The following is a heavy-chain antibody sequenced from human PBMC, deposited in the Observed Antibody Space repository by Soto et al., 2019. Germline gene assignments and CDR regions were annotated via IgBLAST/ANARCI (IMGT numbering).Heavy chain of an antibody. V-gene: IGHV5-10-1*01. J-gene: IGHJ6*02. CDR1: GYSFTSYW. CDR3: ARQSGSGRGSYYYYGMDV. D-gene: IGHD3-10*01. CDR2: IDPSDSYT. Sequence: PGESLKISCKGSGYSFTSYWISWVRQMPGKGLEWMGRIDPSDSYTNYSPSFQGHVTIPADKSISTAYLQWSSLKASDTAMYYCARQSGSGRGSYYYYGMDVWGQGTTVTVSS.